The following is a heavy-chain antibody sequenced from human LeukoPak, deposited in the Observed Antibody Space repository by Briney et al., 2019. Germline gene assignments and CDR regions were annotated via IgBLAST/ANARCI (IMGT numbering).Heavy chain of an antibody. Sequence: GGSLRLSCAASGFTFSGYGMHWVRQAPGKGLEWVAVIWFDGSNKYYADSVKGRFTISRDNSQNTLYLQMNSLRAEDTAVYYCARGMVLRYFEGWGQGTLVTVSS. V-gene: IGHV3-33*01. CDR3: ARGMVLRYFEG. D-gene: IGHD3-9*01. J-gene: IGHJ4*02. CDR2: IWFDGSNK. CDR1: GFTFSGYG.